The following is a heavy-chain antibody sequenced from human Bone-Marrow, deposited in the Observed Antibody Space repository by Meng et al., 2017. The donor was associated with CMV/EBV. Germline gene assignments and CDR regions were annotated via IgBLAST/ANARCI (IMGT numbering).Heavy chain of an antibody. Sequence: SCKGSGYTFSNYWIAWVRQMPGKGLEWVGTIYADDSDTRYSPSFKGQVTISADKFISTAHLQWSSLKASDSAMYFCARVNAGSCWFTSMFNSYYGVDVWGQGTTVTVSS. CDR1: GYTFSNYW. CDR2: IYADDSDT. J-gene: IGHJ6*02. CDR3: ARVNAGSCWFTSMFNSYYGVDV. D-gene: IGHD6-13*01. V-gene: IGHV5-51*01.